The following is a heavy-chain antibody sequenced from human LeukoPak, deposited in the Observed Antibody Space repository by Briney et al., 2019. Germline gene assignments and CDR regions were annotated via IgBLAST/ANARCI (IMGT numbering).Heavy chain of an antibody. J-gene: IGHJ6*04. CDR1: GFTFSSYE. CDR2: ISSSGSTI. V-gene: IGHV3-48*03. D-gene: IGHD6-19*01. CDR3: AGAPYSSGWYPYYYYGMDV. Sequence: PGGSLRLSCAASGFTFSSYEMNWVRQAPGKGLEWVSYISSSGSTIYYADSVKGRFTISRDNAKNSLYLQMNSLRAEDTAVYYCAGAPYSSGWYPYYYYGMDVWGKGTTVTVSS.